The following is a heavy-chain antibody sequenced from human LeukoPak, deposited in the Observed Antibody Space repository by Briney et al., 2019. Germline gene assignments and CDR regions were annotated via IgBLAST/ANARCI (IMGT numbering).Heavy chain of an antibody. Sequence: PSETLSLTCTVSGGSISSSSYYWGWIRQPPGKGLEWIGSIYYSGSTYSNPSLKSRVTISVDTSKNQFSLKLSSVTAADTAVYYCARNYYDSSGYYYWGQGTLVTVSS. V-gene: IGHV4-39*07. CDR2: IYYSGST. CDR3: ARNYYDSSGYYY. D-gene: IGHD3-22*01. J-gene: IGHJ4*02. CDR1: GGSISSSSYY.